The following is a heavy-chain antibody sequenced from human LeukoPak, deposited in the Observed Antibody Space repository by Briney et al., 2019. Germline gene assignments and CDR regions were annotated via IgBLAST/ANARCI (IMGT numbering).Heavy chain of an antibody. CDR1: GFTFSSYS. V-gene: IGHV3-21*01. J-gene: IGHJ3*02. CDR2: ISSSSSYI. Sequence: GGSLRLSCAASGFTFSSYSMNWVRQAPGKGLEWVSSISSSSSYIYYADSVKGRFTISRDNAKNSLYLQMNSLRAEDTAVYYCTMATWRYPPNDAFDIWGQGTMVTVSS. CDR3: TMATWRYPPNDAFDI. D-gene: IGHD5-24*01.